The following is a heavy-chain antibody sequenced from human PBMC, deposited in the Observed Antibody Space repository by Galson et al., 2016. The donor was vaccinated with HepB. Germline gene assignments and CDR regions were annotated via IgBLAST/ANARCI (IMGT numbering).Heavy chain of an antibody. V-gene: IGHV3-33*01. D-gene: IGHD6-19*01. CDR2: ISYDGLSK. CDR1: GFTFSSYG. Sequence: SLRLSCAASGFTFSSYGMHWVRQAPGKGLEWVAAISYDGLSKYYLDSVKGRFIISRDNSKNTLFLQMSSLRVEDTATYFCARAKDKQWLGYYYFGMDVWGKGTAVTVSS. J-gene: IGHJ6*04. CDR3: ARAKDKQWLGYYYFGMDV.